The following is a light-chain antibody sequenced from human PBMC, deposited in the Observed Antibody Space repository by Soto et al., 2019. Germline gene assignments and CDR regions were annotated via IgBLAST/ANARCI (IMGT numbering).Light chain of an antibody. CDR2: WAS. Sequence: DIVMTQSPDSLAVSLGERATINCKSSQSVLYSSNNKNYFAWYQQKPGQPPKLLLYWASTRESGVPDRFSGXXXXXXXXLTITSLQPEDVAVYYCQQYYRTPWTFGQGTKVEIK. CDR1: QSVLYSSNNKNY. CDR3: QQYYRTPWT. V-gene: IGKV4-1*01. J-gene: IGKJ1*01.